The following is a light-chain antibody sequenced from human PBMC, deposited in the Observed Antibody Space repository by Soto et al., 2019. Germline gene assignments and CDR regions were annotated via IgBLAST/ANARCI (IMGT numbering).Light chain of an antibody. Sequence: SYELTQPPSVSVAPGKTARITCGGNNIGSKSVHWYQQKAGQAPVLVIYYDSDRPSGIPERFSGSNSGNTATLTISRVEAGDEADYYCQVWDSRSDHQVFGGGTKLTVL. CDR1: NIGSKS. CDR3: QVWDSRSDHQV. CDR2: YDS. J-gene: IGLJ2*01. V-gene: IGLV3-21*04.